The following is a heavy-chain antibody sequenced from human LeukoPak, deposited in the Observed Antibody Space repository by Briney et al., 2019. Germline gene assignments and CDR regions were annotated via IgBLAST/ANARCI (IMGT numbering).Heavy chain of an antibody. CDR3: ARAGYYYDSSGYAPGYFQH. D-gene: IGHD3-22*01. J-gene: IGHJ1*01. CDR1: GGPFSSYY. CDR2: IYYSGST. Sequence: KTSETLSLTCTVSGGPFSSYYWSWIRQPPGKGLEWIGYIYYSGSTNYNPSLKSRVTISVDTSKNQFSLKLSSVTAADTAVYYCARAGYYYDSSGYAPGYFQHWGQGTLVTVSS. V-gene: IGHV4-59*01.